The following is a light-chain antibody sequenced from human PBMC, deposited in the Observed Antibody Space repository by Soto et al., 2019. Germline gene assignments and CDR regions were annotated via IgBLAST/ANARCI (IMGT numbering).Light chain of an antibody. V-gene: IGKV3-15*01. CDR3: QRFNRWPIS. CDR1: QSVGST. CDR2: DTS. Sequence: EIVLTQSPAALSVSPGERVTLSCWASQSVGSTLNWYQQRPGQAPRLLIYDTSIRATGIPARFSGSGSGTEFTLTIDSLQSEDFGVYYCQRFNRWPISFGGGTKVEI. J-gene: IGKJ4*01.